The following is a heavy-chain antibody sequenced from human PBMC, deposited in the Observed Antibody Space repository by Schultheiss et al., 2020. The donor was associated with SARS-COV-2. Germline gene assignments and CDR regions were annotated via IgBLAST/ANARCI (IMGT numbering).Heavy chain of an antibody. CDR1: GGSISSSSYY. J-gene: IGHJ5*02. V-gene: IGHV4-39*07. CDR2: IYYSGST. D-gene: IGHD6-13*01. Sequence: SETLSLTCTVSGGSISSSSYYWGWIRQPPGKGLEWIGSIYYSGSTYYNPSLKSRVTISVDTSKNQFSLKLSSVTAADTAVYYCARDRLRAAAGTTRGNWFDPWGQGTLVTVSS. CDR3: ARDRLRAAAGTTRGNWFDP.